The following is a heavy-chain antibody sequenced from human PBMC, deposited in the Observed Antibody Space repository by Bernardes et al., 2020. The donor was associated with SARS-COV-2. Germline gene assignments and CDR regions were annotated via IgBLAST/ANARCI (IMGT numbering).Heavy chain of an antibody. Sequence: GGSLRLSRAASGFSFSNYGMYWVRQTPGKGLQWVSFIGSSSRDISYADSVKGRFTISRDDAKNSLYLQMDRLTAEDTAFYYCARRLIVEARGGLDYWGQGALVTVSS. CDR3: ARRLIVEARGGLDY. V-gene: IGHV3-21*05. D-gene: IGHD2-15*01. CDR2: IGSSSRDI. J-gene: IGHJ4*02. CDR1: GFSFSNYG.